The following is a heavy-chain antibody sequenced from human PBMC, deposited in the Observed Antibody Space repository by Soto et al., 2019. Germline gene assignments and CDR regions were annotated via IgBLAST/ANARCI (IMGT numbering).Heavy chain of an antibody. V-gene: IGHV4-39*01. CDR3: ARHSATASYYYYGMDV. CDR1: GGSISSSSYY. J-gene: IGHJ6*02. D-gene: IGHD5-12*01. Sequence: SETLSLTCTFSGGSISSSSYYWGWIRQPPGKGLEWIGSIYYSGSTYYNPPLKSRVTISVDTSKNQFSLKLSSVTAADTAVYYCARHSATASYYYYGMDVWGQGTTVTVSS. CDR2: IYYSGST.